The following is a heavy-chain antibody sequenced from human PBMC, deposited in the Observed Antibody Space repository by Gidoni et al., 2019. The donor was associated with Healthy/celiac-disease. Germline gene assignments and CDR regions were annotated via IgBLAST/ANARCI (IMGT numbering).Heavy chain of an antibody. J-gene: IGHJ4*02. CDR1: GFSLSTSGVG. V-gene: IGHV2-5*02. CDR3: AHRTWSSSSFGESRVPYYFDY. CDR2: IYWDDDK. D-gene: IGHD6-6*01. Sequence: QITLKESGPTLVKPTQTLTLTCTFSGFSLSTSGVGVGWIRQPPGKALEWLALIYWDDDKRYSPSLKSRLTITKDTSKNQVVLTMTNMDPVDTATYYCAHRTWSSSSFGESRVPYYFDYWGQGTLVTVSS.